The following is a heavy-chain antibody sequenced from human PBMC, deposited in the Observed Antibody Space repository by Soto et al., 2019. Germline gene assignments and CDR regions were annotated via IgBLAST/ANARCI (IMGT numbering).Heavy chain of an antibody. V-gene: IGHV3-15*01. Sequence: EVQLVESGGGLVKPGGSLRLSCAASGFTFSNAWMSWVRQAPGKGLEWVGRIKSKTDGGTTDYAAPVKGRFTISRDDSKNTLYLQMHSLKTEDTAVYYCTSTSDTVTTLYYYYGMDVWGQGTTVTVSS. CDR1: GFTFSNAW. D-gene: IGHD4-4*01. J-gene: IGHJ6*02. CDR2: IKSKTDGGTT. CDR3: TSTSDTVTTLYYYYGMDV.